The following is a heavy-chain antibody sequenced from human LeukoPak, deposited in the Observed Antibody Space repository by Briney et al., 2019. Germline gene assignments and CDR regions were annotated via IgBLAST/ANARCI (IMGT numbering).Heavy chain of an antibody. J-gene: IGHJ3*02. Sequence: ASVKVSCKASGYTFTSYGISWVRQAPGQGLEWMGWISAYNGNTNYAQKLQGRVTMTTDTSTSTAYMELWSLRSDDTAVYYCARDRAHYDFWSGYYTDHDAFDIWGQGTMVTVSS. CDR3: ARDRAHYDFWSGYYTDHDAFDI. D-gene: IGHD3-3*01. CDR2: ISAYNGNT. V-gene: IGHV1-18*01. CDR1: GYTFTSYG.